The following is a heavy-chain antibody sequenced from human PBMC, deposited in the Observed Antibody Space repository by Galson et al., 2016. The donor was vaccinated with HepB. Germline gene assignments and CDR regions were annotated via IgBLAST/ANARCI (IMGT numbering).Heavy chain of an antibody. V-gene: IGHV3-74*01. CDR3: ARRDIPMANDY. J-gene: IGHJ4*02. CDR1: GFSFSSYW. Sequence: LRLSCAASGFSFSSYWMHWVRQAPGKGLVWVSRINGDGSSTSYADYVRGRFTISRDNAKNTLYLQMNSLRAEDTAVYFCARRDIPMANDYWGQGVLVTVSS. CDR2: INGDGSST. D-gene: IGHD5-18*01.